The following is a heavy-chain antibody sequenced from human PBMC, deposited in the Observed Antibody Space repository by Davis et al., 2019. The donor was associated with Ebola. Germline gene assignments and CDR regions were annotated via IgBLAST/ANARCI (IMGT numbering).Heavy chain of an antibody. D-gene: IGHD3-22*01. CDR2: ITISGNTI. V-gene: IGHV3-48*04. CDR3: ARASGSGYYAYYYYGMDV. Sequence: GGSLRLSCAASGFTFSSYSMNWVRQVPGKGLEWISYITISGNTIYYADSVKGRFTISRDNAKNSLYLQMNSLRAGDTGVYYCARASGSGYYAYYYYGMDVWGKGATVTVSS. CDR1: GFTFSSYS. J-gene: IGHJ6*04.